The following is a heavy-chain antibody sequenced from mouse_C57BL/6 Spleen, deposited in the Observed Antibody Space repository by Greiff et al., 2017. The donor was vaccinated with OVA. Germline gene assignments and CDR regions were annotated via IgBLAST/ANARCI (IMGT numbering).Heavy chain of an antibody. CDR3: ARGNLPCCWDY. D-gene: IGHD4-1*01. CDR2: FYPYNDDT. J-gene: IGHJ2*01. CDR1: GYTFTTYP. V-gene: IGHV1-47*01. Sequence: QVQLQQSGAELVKPGASVKMSCKASGYTFTTYPIAWMKQNHGQSLEWIGNFYPYNDDTNYNEKFKGKATLTVEKSSSTVYLQLSRLTSDDAAVYDCARGNLPCCWDYWGQGTPLTVSS.